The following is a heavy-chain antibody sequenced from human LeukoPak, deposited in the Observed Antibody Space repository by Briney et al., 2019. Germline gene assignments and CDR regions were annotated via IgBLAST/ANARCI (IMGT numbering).Heavy chain of an antibody. V-gene: IGHV3-7*05. D-gene: IGHD3-22*01. J-gene: IGHJ2*01. Sequence: GGSLRLSCVASGFTFSTYWMGWVRQAPGKGLEWVANIKQDGSEKYYVDSLKGRFTISRDNAKNSLFLQMDSLRAEDTAVYYCARVDYDSSDYYYWYFDLWGRGTLVTVSS. CDR1: GFTFSTYW. CDR3: ARVDYDSSDYYYWYFDL. CDR2: IKQDGSEK.